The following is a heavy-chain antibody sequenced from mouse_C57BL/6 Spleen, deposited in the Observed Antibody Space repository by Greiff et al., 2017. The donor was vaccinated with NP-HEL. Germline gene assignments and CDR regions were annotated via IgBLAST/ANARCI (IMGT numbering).Heavy chain of an antibody. J-gene: IGHJ2*01. CDR3: ARPGEYYGSSFYYFDY. V-gene: IGHV5-6*01. CDR1: GFTFSSYG. D-gene: IGHD1-1*01. CDR2: ISSGGSYT. Sequence: EVKLVESGGDLVKPGGSLKLSCAASGFTFSSYGMSWVRQTPDKRLEWVATISSGGSYTYYPDSVKGRFTISRDNAKNTLYLQMSRLKSEDTAMYSLARPGEYYGSSFYYFDYWGQGTTLTVSS.